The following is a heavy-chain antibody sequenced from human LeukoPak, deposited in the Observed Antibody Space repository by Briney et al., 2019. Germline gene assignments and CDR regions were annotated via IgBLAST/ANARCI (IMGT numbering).Heavy chain of an antibody. D-gene: IGHD7-27*01. CDR1: GFTFSSYW. CDR2: ISSDGSNT. V-gene: IGHV3-74*01. Sequence: GGSLRLSCAASGFTFSSYWMRWVRQAPGKGLVWVSRISSDGSNTRYADSVKGRFTISRDNAKNTLYLQMNSLRAEDTAVYYCARDLWGLVDYWGQGTLVTVSS. CDR3: ARDLWGLVDY. J-gene: IGHJ4*02.